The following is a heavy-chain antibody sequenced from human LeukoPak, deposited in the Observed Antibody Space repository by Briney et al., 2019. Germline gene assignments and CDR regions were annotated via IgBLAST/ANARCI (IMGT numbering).Heavy chain of an antibody. Sequence: SQTLSLTCAVSGGSISSGGYSWSWIRQPPGKGLEWIGYIYHSGSTYYNPSLKSRVTISVDRSKNQFSLKLSSVTAADTAVYYCARADKWYGAFDYWGQGTLVTVSS. CDR1: GGSISSGGYS. CDR2: IYHSGST. D-gene: IGHD3-10*01. J-gene: IGHJ4*02. CDR3: ARADKWYGAFDY. V-gene: IGHV4-30-2*01.